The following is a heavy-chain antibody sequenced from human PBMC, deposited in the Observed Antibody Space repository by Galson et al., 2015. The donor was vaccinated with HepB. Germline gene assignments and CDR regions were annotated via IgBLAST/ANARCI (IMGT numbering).Heavy chain of an antibody. V-gene: IGHV3-49*03. J-gene: IGHJ4*02. D-gene: IGHD4-17*01. CDR1: GFTFGDYA. CDR2: IRSKAYGGTT. Sequence: SLRLSCAASGFTFGDYAMSWFRQAPGKGLEWVGFIRSKAYGGTTEYAASVKGRFTISRDDSKSIAYLQMNSLKTEDTAAYYCTRGIGWTTVTCDYWGQGTLVTVSS. CDR3: TRGIGWTTVTCDY.